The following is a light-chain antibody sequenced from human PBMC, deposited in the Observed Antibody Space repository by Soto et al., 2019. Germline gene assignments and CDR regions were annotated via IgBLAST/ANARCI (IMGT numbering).Light chain of an antibody. V-gene: IGKV3-15*01. CDR2: GAS. CDR3: QQYNNWPPT. CDR1: QSVSSN. J-gene: IGKJ5*01. Sequence: EIVMTQSPATLSVSPGERATISCRATQSVSSNLAWYQQKPGQAPRLLIYGASTRATGIPARFSGSRSGTEFTLTISSLQSEDFAVYYCQQYNNWPPTFGQGTRLEIK.